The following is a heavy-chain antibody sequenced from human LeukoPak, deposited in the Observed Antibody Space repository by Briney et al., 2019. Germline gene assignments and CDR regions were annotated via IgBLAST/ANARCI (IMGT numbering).Heavy chain of an antibody. J-gene: IGHJ3*02. CDR1: GYSFINHY. D-gene: IGHD3-22*01. V-gene: IGHV1-69*13. Sequence: ASVKISCKASGYSFINHYMHWVRQAPGQGLEWMGGIIPIFGTANYAQKFQGRVTITADESTSTAYMELSSLRSEDTAVYYCARAFYDSSGYYYDSFLAAFDIWGQGTMVTVSS. CDR3: ARAFYDSSGYYYDSFLAAFDI. CDR2: IIPIFGTA.